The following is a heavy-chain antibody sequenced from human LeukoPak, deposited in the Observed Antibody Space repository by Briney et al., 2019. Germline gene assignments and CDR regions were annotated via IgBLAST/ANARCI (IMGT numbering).Heavy chain of an antibody. D-gene: IGHD6-13*01. V-gene: IGHV3-11*05. CDR2: ISSSSSYI. CDR3: ARGRGGYFGY. Sequence: GGSLRLSCAASGFTFSDDYMSWIRQAPGKGLEWVSYISSSSSYINYADSVEGRFTISRDNAKNSLYLQMNSLRAEDTAVYYCARGRGGYFGYWGQGTLVTVSS. J-gene: IGHJ4*02. CDR1: GFTFSDDY.